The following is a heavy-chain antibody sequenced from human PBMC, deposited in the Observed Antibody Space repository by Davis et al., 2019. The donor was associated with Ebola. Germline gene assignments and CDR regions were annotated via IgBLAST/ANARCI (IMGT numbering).Heavy chain of an antibody. D-gene: IGHD5-12*01. CDR3: ARVAVATILWDWFDP. CDR1: GFTFSSYA. Sequence: GESLKISCAASGFTFSSYAMHWVRQAPGKGLEWVAVISYDGSNKYYADSVKGRFTISRDNSKNTLYLQMNSLRAEDTAVYYCARVAVATILWDWFDPWGQGTLVTVSS. CDR2: ISYDGSNK. V-gene: IGHV3-30-3*01. J-gene: IGHJ5*02.